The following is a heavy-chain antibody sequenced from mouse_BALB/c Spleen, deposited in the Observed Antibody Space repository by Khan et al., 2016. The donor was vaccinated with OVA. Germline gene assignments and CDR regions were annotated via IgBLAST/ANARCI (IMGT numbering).Heavy chain of an antibody. Sequence: VQLQQSGGEVIRPGTSVRISCKASGYTFTNYWLGWIRQRPGHGLEWIGDIYPGGYFTNYNEHFKGKATLTVDTSSSTANMQLSSLTPEDSAVYFCARWATWYFDVWGAGTTVTVSS. D-gene: IGHD3-1*01. CDR2: IYPGGYFT. V-gene: IGHV1-63*02. CDR1: GYTFTNYW. CDR3: ARWATWYFDV. J-gene: IGHJ1*01.